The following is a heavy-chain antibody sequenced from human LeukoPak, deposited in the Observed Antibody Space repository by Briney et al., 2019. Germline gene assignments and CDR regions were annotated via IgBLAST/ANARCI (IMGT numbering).Heavy chain of an antibody. Sequence: PGGSLRLSCAASGFTFSSYAMSWVRQAPGKGLEWVSAISGSGGSTYYADSVKGRFTISRDNSKNTLYLQMNSLRAEDTAVYYCAKDASGSGSYQGYYFDYWGQGTLVTVSS. CDR2: ISGSGGST. D-gene: IGHD3-10*01. V-gene: IGHV3-23*01. CDR3: AKDASGSGSYQGYYFDY. J-gene: IGHJ4*02. CDR1: GFTFSSYA.